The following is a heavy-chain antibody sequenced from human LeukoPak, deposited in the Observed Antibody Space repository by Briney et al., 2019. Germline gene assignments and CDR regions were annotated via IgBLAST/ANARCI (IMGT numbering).Heavy chain of an antibody. Sequence: PSETLSLTCTVSGGSISSYYWSWIRQPPGKGLEWIGYIYYSGSTNYNPSLKSRVTISVDTSKNQFSLKLSSVTAADTAVYYCARALDTAMVRYYYMDVWGKGTTVTVSS. J-gene: IGHJ6*03. CDR3: ARALDTAMVRYYYMDV. D-gene: IGHD5-18*01. V-gene: IGHV4-59*01. CDR1: GGSISSYY. CDR2: IYYSGST.